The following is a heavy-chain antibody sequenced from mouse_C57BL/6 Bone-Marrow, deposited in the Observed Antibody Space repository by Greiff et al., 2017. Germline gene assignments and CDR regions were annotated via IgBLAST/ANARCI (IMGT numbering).Heavy chain of an antibody. V-gene: IGHV1-55*01. CDR1: GYTFPSYW. CDR3: ARSGPLGRSFDY. J-gene: IGHJ2*01. D-gene: IGHD4-1*01. CDR2: IYPTSGRT. Sequence: QVQLKQPGAELVKPGASVKMSCKASGYTFPSYWITWVKPRPGQGLEWIGDIYPTSGRTNYNEKFKSKAILTVDTSSNTAYMQLSSLTSEDSAVFYCARSGPLGRSFDYWGQGTTLTVSS.